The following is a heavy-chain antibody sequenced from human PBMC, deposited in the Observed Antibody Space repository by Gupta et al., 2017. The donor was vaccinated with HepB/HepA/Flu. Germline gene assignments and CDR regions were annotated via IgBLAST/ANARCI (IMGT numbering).Heavy chain of an antibody. D-gene: IGHD3-16*01. CDR3: AKGGRDAYTNIFFDH. V-gene: IGHV3-23*01. CDR1: GYSFRTYA. Sequence: EVQLSQSGGGLVQPGGPLRISCVASGYSFRTYAMSWVRQAPGKGLKWVSTISGSGGSIYYADSVKGRFTISRNYSKNTVFLQMNSLRAEDTAVYYCAKGGRDAYTNIFFDHWGQGALVTVSS. J-gene: IGHJ4*02. CDR2: ISGSGGSI.